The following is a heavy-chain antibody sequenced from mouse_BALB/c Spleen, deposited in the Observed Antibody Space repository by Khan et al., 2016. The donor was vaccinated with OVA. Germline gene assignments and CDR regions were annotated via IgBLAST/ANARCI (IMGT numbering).Heavy chain of an antibody. CDR3: AREAYRYDEYYFDY. J-gene: IGHJ2*01. CDR1: GFTFSSYV. D-gene: IGHD2-14*01. V-gene: IGHV5-6-5*01. CDR2: ISSGGTP. Sequence: DVTLVESGGGLVRPGGSLKLSCAASGFTFSSYVMSWVRQTPEKRLAWVASISSGGTPYYPDSVKGRFTISRDNARNILYLQMSSLRSEDTAMYYCAREAYRYDEYYFDYWGQGTTLTVSS.